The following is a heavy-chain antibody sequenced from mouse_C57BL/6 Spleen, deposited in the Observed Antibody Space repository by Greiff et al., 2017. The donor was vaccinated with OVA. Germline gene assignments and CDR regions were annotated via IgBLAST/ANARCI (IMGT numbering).Heavy chain of an antibody. CDR3: ARGGVYYGSFYYFDY. J-gene: IGHJ2*01. V-gene: IGHV1-47*01. D-gene: IGHD1-1*01. CDR1: GYTFTTYP. CDR2: FHPYNDDT. Sequence: QVQLQQSGAELVKPGASVKMSCKASGYTFTTYPIEWMKQNPGKSLEWIGNFHPYNDDTKYNEKFKGKATLTVEKSSSTVYLELSRLTSDDSAVYYWARGGVYYGSFYYFDYWGQGTTLTVSS.